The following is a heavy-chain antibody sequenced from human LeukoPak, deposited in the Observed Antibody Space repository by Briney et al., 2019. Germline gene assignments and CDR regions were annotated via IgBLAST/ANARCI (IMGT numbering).Heavy chain of an antibody. D-gene: IGHD3-3*01. CDR1: GGSISSSSYY. CDR3: ARDRESGVFGVVIGDYYFDY. Sequence: SETLSLTCTASGGSISSSSYYWGWIRQPPGKGLEWIGSIYYSGSTYCNPSLKSRVTISVDTSKNQFSLKLSSVTAADTAVYYCARDRESGVFGVVIGDYYFDYWGQGTLVTVSS. V-gene: IGHV4-39*07. J-gene: IGHJ4*02. CDR2: IYYSGST.